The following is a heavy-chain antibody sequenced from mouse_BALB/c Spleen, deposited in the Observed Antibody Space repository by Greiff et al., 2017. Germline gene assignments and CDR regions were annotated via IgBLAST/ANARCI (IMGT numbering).Heavy chain of an antibody. D-gene: IGHD2-13*01. Sequence: QVQLQQSGAELVRPGVSVKISCKGSGYTFTDYAMHWVKQSHAKSLEWIGVISTYYGDASYNQKFKGKATMTVDKSSSTAYMELARLTSEDSAIYYCARSRTRYFDYWGQGTTLTVSS. CDR2: ISTYYGDA. CDR3: ARSRTRYFDY. J-gene: IGHJ2*01. CDR1: GYTFTDYA. V-gene: IGHV1S137*01.